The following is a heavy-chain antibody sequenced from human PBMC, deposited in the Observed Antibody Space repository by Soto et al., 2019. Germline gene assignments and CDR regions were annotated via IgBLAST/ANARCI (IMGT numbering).Heavy chain of an antibody. D-gene: IGHD2-2*01. V-gene: IGHV1-8*01. J-gene: IGHJ6*03. CDR2: MNTNSGNT. CDR3: ARVFSAGSTSWGTYYYYYMDV. CDR1: GYTLTSYD. Sequence: ASVKVSCKASGYTLTSYDINWVRQATGQGLEGMGWMNTNSGNTGYAQKFKGRITMTRNTSISTAYMKMSSLRSEDTAVYYCARVFSAGSTSWGTYYYYYMDVWGKGTTVTVSS.